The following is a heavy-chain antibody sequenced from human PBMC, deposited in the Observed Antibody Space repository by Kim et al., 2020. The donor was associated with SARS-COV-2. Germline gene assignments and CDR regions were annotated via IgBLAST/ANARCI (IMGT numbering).Heavy chain of an antibody. Sequence: YAQEVQGRRTMTTDTSTSTAYMELRSLRSDDTAVYYCAGDTFPGYYYAMDVWGQGTTVTVSS. CDR3: AGDTFPGYYYAMDV. J-gene: IGHJ6*02. V-gene: IGHV1-18*01.